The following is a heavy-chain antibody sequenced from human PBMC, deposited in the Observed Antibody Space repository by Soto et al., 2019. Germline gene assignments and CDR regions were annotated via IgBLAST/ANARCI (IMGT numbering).Heavy chain of an antibody. V-gene: IGHV1-69*13. J-gene: IGHJ6*02. Sequence: SVKVSCKASGGTFSSYAISRVRQAPGQGLEWMGGIIPIFGTANYAQKFQGRVTITADESTSTAYMELSSLRSEDTAVYYCARGGEHIVVAAMDVWGQGTTVTVSS. CDR2: IIPIFGTA. CDR1: GGTFSSYA. CDR3: ARGGEHIVVAAMDV. D-gene: IGHD2-21*01.